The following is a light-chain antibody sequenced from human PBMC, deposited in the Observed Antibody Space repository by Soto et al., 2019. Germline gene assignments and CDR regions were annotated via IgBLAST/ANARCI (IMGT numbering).Light chain of an antibody. J-gene: IGKJ1*01. Sequence: DIQMTQSPSTLSASVGDRVTITCRASQSISSWLAWYQQRPGKAPKLLIYKAPNLESGVPSRFSGSGSGTEVTLTISSLHPDDFATYYCQQYYTYPVTVGPGTKVEIK. CDR1: QSISSW. CDR3: QQYYTYPVT. CDR2: KAP. V-gene: IGKV1-5*03.